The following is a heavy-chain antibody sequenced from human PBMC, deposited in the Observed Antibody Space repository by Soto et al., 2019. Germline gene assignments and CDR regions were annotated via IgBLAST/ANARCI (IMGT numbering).Heavy chain of an antibody. CDR2: ISSSSSYI. CDR3: ARERNYCGGDCWFDH. D-gene: IGHD2-21*02. CDR1: GFTFSSYS. J-gene: IGHJ5*02. V-gene: IGHV3-21*01. Sequence: GGSLRLSCAASGFTFSSYSMNWVRQAPGKGLEWVSSISSSSSYIYYADSVKGRFTISRDNAKNSLYLQMNSLRAEDTAVYYCARERNYCGGDCWFDHWGQGTLVTVSS.